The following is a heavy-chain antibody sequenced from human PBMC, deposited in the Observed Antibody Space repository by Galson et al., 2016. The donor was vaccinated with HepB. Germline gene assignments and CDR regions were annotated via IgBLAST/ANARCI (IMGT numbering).Heavy chain of an antibody. CDR2: STYSESDE. CDR1: GFSFSNCG. CDR3: VKEESSGYYRTGDY. D-gene: IGHD6-19*01. Sequence: LRLSCAASGFSFSNCGMHWVRQAPGKGLEWVGVSTYSESDEHYADSVKDRFTISRDNSKKTLYLQMDSLRVDDTAVYYCVKEESSGYYRTGDYWGQGTLVTVSS. V-gene: IGHV3-30*18. J-gene: IGHJ4*02.